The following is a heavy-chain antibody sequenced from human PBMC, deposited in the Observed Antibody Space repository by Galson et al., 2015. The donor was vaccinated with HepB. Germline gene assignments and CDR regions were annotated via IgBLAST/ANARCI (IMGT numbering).Heavy chain of an antibody. D-gene: IGHD1-26*01. Sequence: SVKVSCKASGYTFTSYYMHWVRQAPGQGLEWMGIINPSGGSTSYAQKFQGRVTMTRDTSTSTVYMELSSLRSEDTAVYYCARVGRIVGATTRGGPFDYWGQGTLVTVSS. CDR3: ARVGRIVGATTRGGPFDY. CDR2: INPSGGST. J-gene: IGHJ4*02. CDR1: GYTFTSYY. V-gene: IGHV1-46*03.